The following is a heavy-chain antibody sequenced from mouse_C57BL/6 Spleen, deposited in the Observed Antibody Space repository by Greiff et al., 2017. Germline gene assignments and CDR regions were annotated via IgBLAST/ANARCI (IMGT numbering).Heavy chain of an antibody. J-gene: IGHJ4*01. CDR1: GYTFTSYW. V-gene: IGHV1-55*01. D-gene: IGHD1-1*01. CDR2: IYPGSGST. CDR3: ARYYYGPYYAMDY. Sequence: QVQLQQPGAELVKPGASVKMSCKASGYTFTSYWITWVKQRPGQGLEWIGDIYPGSGSTTYNEKFKSKATLTVDTSSSTAYMQLSSLTSEDSAVYYCARYYYGPYYAMDYWGQGTSVTVSS.